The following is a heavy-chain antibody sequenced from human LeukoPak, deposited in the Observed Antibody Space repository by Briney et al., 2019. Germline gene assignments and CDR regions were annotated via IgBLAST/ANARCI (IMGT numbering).Heavy chain of an antibody. D-gene: IGHD6-13*01. V-gene: IGHV3-7*04. CDR1: GFSFSSYW. Sequence: GASLRLSCAASGFSFSSYWMSWVRQAPGKGLEWVANVKQDGSEKYYVDSVKGRFTISRDNAKNSLYLQINSLRAEDTAVYYCARRYSSSWSGFDPWGQGTLVTVSS. CDR3: ARRYSSSWSGFDP. J-gene: IGHJ5*02. CDR2: VKQDGSEK.